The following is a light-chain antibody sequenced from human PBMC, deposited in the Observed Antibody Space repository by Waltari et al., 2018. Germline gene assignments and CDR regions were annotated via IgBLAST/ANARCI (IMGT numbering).Light chain of an antibody. Sequence: DIQMTQSPSTLSASVGDRVPITCRASQSISTWLAWYQQEPGKTPKLLISQASSLESGVSSRFSGSESGTEFTLNISSLQPDDFATYYCQQYYSYPWTFGQGTKVDIK. CDR2: QAS. V-gene: IGKV1-5*03. J-gene: IGKJ1*01. CDR3: QQYYSYPWT. CDR1: QSISTW.